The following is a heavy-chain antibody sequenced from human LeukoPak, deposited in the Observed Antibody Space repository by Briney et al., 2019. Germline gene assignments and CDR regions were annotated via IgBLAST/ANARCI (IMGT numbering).Heavy chain of an antibody. CDR3: ARGGRRITMIVVVKGGVNY. CDR1: GYTFTGYY. V-gene: IGHV1-2*02. CDR2: ISPNSGGT. J-gene: IGHJ4*02. Sequence: ASVKVSCKASGYTFTGYYMHWVRQAPGQGLEWMGWISPNSGGTNYAQKFQGRVTMTRDTSISTAYMELSRLRSDDTAVYYSARGGRRITMIVVVKGGVNYWGQGTLVTVSS. D-gene: IGHD3-22*01.